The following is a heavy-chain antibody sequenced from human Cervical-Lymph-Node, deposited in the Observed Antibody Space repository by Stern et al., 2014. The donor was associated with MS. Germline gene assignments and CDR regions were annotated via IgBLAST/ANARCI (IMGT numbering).Heavy chain of an antibody. CDR3: ARGKPLQYLYYYYYYGMDV. Sequence: VQLVESGAEVKKPGASVKVSCKASGYTFTSYDINWVRQATGQGLEWMGWMNPNSGNTGYAQKFQGRVTMTSNTSISTAYMELSSLRSEDTAVYYCARGKPLQYLYYYYYYGMDVWGQGTTVTVSS. J-gene: IGHJ6*02. CDR2: MNPNSGNT. V-gene: IGHV1-8*01. CDR1: GYTFTSYD. D-gene: IGHD4-11*01.